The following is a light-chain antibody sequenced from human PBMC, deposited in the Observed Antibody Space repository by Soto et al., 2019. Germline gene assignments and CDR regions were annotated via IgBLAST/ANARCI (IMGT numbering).Light chain of an antibody. CDR2: DVS. V-gene: IGLV2-14*01. Sequence: QSALTQPASVSGSPGQSITISCTGTSSDVGGYNYVSWYQQHPGKAPKLMIYDVSNRPSGVSNRFSGSKSGDTASLTISGLQTEDEADYYCSSYTSRSTLIEFGGGTKLTVL. CDR1: SSDVGGYNY. J-gene: IGLJ2*01. CDR3: SSYTSRSTLIE.